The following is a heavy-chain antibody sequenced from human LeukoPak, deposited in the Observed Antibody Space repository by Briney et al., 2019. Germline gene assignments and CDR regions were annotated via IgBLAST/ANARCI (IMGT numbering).Heavy chain of an antibody. Sequence: GGSLRLSCAASGFTFSSYSMNWVRQAPGKGLEWVSSISSSSSYIYYADSVEGRFTISRDNAKNSLYLQMNSLRAEDTAVYYCARVHSSGPGTYWGQGTLVTVST. V-gene: IGHV3-21*01. D-gene: IGHD6-19*01. J-gene: IGHJ4*02. CDR2: ISSSSSYI. CDR3: ARVHSSGPGTY. CDR1: GFTFSSYS.